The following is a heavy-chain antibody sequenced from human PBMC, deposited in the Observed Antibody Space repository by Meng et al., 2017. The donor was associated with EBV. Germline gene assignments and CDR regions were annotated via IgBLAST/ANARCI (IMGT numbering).Heavy chain of an antibody. CDR2: LIPMSDAP. D-gene: IGHD3-10*01. CDR3: ASESGRGFTPDY. J-gene: IGHJ4*02. V-gene: IGHV1-69*01. Sequence: QVQVVQSGAGVKKPGSSVKVSCWTSGGTFRSDAVSWVRQAPGQGLEWMGGLIPMSDAPHYAQKFQGRVTITADESASTHYMHLSGLRSEDTAVYYCASESGRGFTPDYWGQGTLVTVSS. CDR1: GGTFRSDA.